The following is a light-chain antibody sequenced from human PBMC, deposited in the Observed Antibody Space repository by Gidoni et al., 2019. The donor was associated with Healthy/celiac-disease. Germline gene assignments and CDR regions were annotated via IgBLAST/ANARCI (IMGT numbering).Light chain of an antibody. V-gene: IGKV4-1*01. CDR2: WAS. CDR1: QSVLYSSNNKNY. Sequence: DIVMTQSPDSLAVFLGERAPINCKSSQSVLYSSNNKNYLAWYQQKPGQPPKLLIYWASTRESGVPDRFSGSGSGTDFTLTISSLHAEDVAVYYCQQYYSTPPLTFGGXTKVEIK. CDR3: QQYYSTPPLT. J-gene: IGKJ4*01.